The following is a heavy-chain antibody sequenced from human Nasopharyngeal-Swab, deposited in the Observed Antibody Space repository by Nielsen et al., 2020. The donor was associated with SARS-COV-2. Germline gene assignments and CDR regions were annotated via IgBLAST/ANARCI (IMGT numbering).Heavy chain of an antibody. CDR3: ARYCSTTSCPRGFDY. Sequence: GESLKISCAASGFTFSSYWMSWVRQAPGKGLEWVAHIKQSGSGQYYVDSVKGRFTTSRDNAKNSLSLQMNSLGAEDTAVYYCARYCSTTSCPRGFDYWGQGTLVTVSS. CDR2: IKQSGSGQ. J-gene: IGHJ4*02. D-gene: IGHD2-2*01. V-gene: IGHV3-7*01. CDR1: GFTFSSYW.